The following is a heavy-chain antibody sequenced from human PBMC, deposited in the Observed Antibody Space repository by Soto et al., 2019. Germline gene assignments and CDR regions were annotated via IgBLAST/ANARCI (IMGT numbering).Heavy chain of an antibody. CDR1: GCSISNYY. J-gene: IGHJ2*01. CDR3: ARAGNGYSYGLYWYFDL. D-gene: IGHD5-18*01. Sequence: QVQLQESGPGLVKPSETLSLTCTVSGCSISNYYWGWIRQPAGKGLEWIGRIYTSGGADYNPSLKSRVTLSVDTSKNQFSLKLSSVTAADTAVYYCARAGNGYSYGLYWYFDLWGRGTLVTVSS. V-gene: IGHV4-4*07. CDR2: IYTSGGA.